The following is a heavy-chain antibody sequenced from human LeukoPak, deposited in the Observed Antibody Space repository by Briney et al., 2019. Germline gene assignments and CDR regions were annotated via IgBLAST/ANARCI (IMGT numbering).Heavy chain of an antibody. CDR2: VSYDGSNE. CDR3: ARGRNLVATSGYFDY. D-gene: IGHD5-12*01. J-gene: IGHJ4*02. CDR1: GFTFSSYS. V-gene: IGHV3-30*03. Sequence: GGSLRLSCAAYGFTFSSYSMNWVRQAPGKGLEWVATVSYDGSNEYYADSVQGRFTISRDNSKNTLYLQMNSLRTEDTAVYYCARGRNLVATSGYFDYWGQGTLVTVSS.